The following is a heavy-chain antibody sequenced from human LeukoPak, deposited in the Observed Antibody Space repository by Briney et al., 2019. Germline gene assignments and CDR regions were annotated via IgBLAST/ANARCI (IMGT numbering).Heavy chain of an antibody. CDR3: ARAHPLYYDILTGYYTGLYDYFDY. J-gene: IGHJ4*02. Sequence: SETLSLTCAVSGGSFSGYYWSWIRQPPGKGLEWIGEINHSGSTNYNPSLKSRVTISVDTSKNQFSLKLSSVTAADTAVYYCARAHPLYYDILTGYYTGLYDYFDYWGQGTLVTVSS. V-gene: IGHV4-34*01. D-gene: IGHD3-9*01. CDR1: GGSFSGYY. CDR2: INHSGST.